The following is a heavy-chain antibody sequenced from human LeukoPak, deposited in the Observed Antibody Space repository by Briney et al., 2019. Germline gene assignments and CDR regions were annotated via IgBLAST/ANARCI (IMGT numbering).Heavy chain of an antibody. D-gene: IGHD6-19*01. Sequence: GGSLRLSCTASGFTFGDYAMSWVRQAPGKGLEWVGFIRSKAYGGTTEYAASVKGRFTISRDDSKSIAYLQMNSLRAEDTAVYYCARDLQWLVRRGSGAFDIWGQGTMVTVSS. CDR2: IRSKAYGGTT. CDR1: GFTFGDYA. J-gene: IGHJ3*02. CDR3: ARDLQWLVRRGSGAFDI. V-gene: IGHV3-49*04.